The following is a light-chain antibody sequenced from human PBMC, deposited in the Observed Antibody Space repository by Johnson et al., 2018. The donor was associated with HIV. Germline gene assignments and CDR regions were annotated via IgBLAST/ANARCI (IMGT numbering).Light chain of an antibody. J-gene: IGLJ1*01. CDR1: SSDMGNYA. Sequence: QSVLTQPPSVSAAPGQKVTISCSGSSSDMGNYAVSWYQQLPGTAPKLLIYDNNKRPSGIPDRFSGSKSGTSATLGITGLQTGDEADYYCGTWDSSLSAHYVFGTGTKVNVL. CDR2: DNN. CDR3: GTWDSSLSAHYV. V-gene: IGLV1-51*01.